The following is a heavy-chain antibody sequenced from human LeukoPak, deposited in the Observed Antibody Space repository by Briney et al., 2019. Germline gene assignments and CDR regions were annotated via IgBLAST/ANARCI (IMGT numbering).Heavy chain of an antibody. Sequence: SETLSLTCTVSGGSISSYYWSWIRQPPGKGLEWIGYIYYSGSTNYNPSLKSRVTISVDTSKNQFSLQLNSVTPEDTAVYYCAREYLPTDYGDYGFDYWGQGTLVTVSS. CDR2: IYYSGST. V-gene: IGHV4-59*12. CDR3: AREYLPTDYGDYGFDY. CDR1: GGSISSYY. D-gene: IGHD4-17*01. J-gene: IGHJ4*02.